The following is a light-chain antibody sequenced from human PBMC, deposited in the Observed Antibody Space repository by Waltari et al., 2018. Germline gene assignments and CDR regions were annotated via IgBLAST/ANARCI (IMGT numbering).Light chain of an antibody. Sequence: DVVMTQSPLSLPVTPGEPASTPCRSSQSLLYSNGYNYVNWYLQRPGQSQQLLIYLGSNRASGVPGRFSGSGSGTDFTLKISRVEAEDVGVYYCMQGLHFPLTFGPGTKVDIK. V-gene: IGKV2-28*01. CDR3: MQGLHFPLT. CDR2: LGS. CDR1: QSLLYSNGYNY. J-gene: IGKJ3*01.